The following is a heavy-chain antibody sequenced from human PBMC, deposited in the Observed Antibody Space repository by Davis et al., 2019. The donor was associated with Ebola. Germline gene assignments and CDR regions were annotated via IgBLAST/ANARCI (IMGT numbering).Heavy chain of an antibody. CDR2: INAGNGNT. D-gene: IGHD6-6*01. J-gene: IGHJ4*02. CDR1: GYTFTSYA. CDR3: ARGGLAARPINTGVY. Sequence: ASVKVSCKASGYTFTSYAMHWVRQAPGQRLEWMGWINAGNGNTKYSQKFQGRVTITRDTSASTAYMELSSLRSEDTAVYYCARGGLAARPINTGVYWGQGTLVTVSS. V-gene: IGHV1-3*01.